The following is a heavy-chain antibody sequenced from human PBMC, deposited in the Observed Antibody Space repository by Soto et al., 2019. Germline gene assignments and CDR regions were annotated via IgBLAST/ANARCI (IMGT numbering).Heavy chain of an antibody. CDR2: VYNSGST. CDR1: GGSISSNY. V-gene: IGHV4-59*01. CDR3: ARYRREAVAGYTLDN. D-gene: IGHD6-13*01. J-gene: IGHJ4*02. Sequence: LSLTFTVSGGSISSNYWTWIRQPPGKGLERIGYVYNSGSTNYNPSLKSRVTISEDTSKSQFSLKVNSMTAADTAVYYCARYRREAVAGYTLDNWGQGILVTVSS.